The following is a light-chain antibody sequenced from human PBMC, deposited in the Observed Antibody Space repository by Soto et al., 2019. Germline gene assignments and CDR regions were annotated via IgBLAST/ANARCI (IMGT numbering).Light chain of an antibody. Sequence: EIVLTQSPGTLSLSPGERATLSCRASQSVSSSYLAWYQQKPGQAPRLLIYGASSRATGIPDRFSGSGSGTDFTLTISRLEPEDFEVYCCQQYGSSPVSFGPGTKVDIK. CDR1: QSVSSSY. CDR2: GAS. J-gene: IGKJ3*01. CDR3: QQYGSSPVS. V-gene: IGKV3-20*01.